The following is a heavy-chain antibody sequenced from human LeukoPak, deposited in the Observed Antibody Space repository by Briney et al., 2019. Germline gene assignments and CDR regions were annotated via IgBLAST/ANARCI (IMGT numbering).Heavy chain of an antibody. Sequence: QPGGSLRLSCAASGFTFSSYWMSWVRQAPGKGLEWVANIKQDGSEKYYVDSVKGRFTISRDNAKNSLYLQMNSLRAEDTAVYYCASVSSDIVVVVAATPVGAFDIWGQGTMVNVSS. CDR2: IKQDGSEK. J-gene: IGHJ3*02. CDR1: GFTFSSYW. CDR3: ASVSSDIVVVVAATPVGAFDI. D-gene: IGHD2-15*01. V-gene: IGHV3-7*01.